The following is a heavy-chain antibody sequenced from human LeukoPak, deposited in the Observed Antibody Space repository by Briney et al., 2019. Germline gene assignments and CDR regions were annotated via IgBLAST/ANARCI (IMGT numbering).Heavy chain of an antibody. CDR3: ARLPYQLLWRGSSSDAFDI. CDR1: GYTFTSYY. J-gene: IGHJ3*02. CDR2: INPSGGST. Sequence: ASVKVSCKASGYTFTSYYMHWVRQAPGQGLEWMGIINPSGGSTSYAQKFQGRVTMTRDTSTSTVYMELSSLRSEDTAVYYCARLPYQLLWRGSSSDAFDIWGQGTMVTVSS. D-gene: IGHD2-2*01. V-gene: IGHV1-46*01.